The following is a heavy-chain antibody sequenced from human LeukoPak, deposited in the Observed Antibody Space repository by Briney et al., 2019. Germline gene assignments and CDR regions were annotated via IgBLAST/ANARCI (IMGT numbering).Heavy chain of an antibody. J-gene: IGHJ3*02. V-gene: IGHV1-18*01. Sequence: ASVTVSFTASGYTFTSYGISWVRQAPGQGLEWMGWISAYNGNTNYAQKLQGRVTMTEDTSTDTAYMELSSLRSEDTAVYYCASPPSRLGELSSRGAFDIWGQGTMVTVSS. CDR2: ISAYNGNT. D-gene: IGHD3-16*02. CDR3: ASPPSRLGELSSRGAFDI. CDR1: GYTFTSYG.